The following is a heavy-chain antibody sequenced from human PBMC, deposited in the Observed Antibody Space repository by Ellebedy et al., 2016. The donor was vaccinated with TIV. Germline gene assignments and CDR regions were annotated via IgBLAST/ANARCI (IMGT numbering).Heavy chain of an antibody. Sequence: PGGSLRLSCAASGFIFSSYGMHWVRQAPRKGLEWVAFIRYDGTNKFYADSVKGRVIMSRDNSKNTLYLQMNSLRAEDTAVYYCAKDRLWRGSGTQTFHNWGQGTLVTVSS. CDR1: GFIFSSYG. D-gene: IGHD3-10*01. CDR3: AKDRLWRGSGTQTFHN. CDR2: IRYDGTNK. V-gene: IGHV3-30*02. J-gene: IGHJ4*02.